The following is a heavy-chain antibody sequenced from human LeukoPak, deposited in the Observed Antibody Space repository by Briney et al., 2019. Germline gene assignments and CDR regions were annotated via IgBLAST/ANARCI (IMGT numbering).Heavy chain of an antibody. Sequence: GGSLRLSCAASGFTFSSYAMNWVRQAPGKGLEWVSTISASGGSTYYADSGKGRLTISRDNSKNTLYLQMNSLRAEDTAVYYCAKYGSESFDKGISWGQGTLGTVSS. CDR3: AKYGSESFDKGIS. J-gene: IGHJ5*02. CDR2: ISASGGST. D-gene: IGHD3-10*01. V-gene: IGHV3-23*01. CDR1: GFTFSSYA.